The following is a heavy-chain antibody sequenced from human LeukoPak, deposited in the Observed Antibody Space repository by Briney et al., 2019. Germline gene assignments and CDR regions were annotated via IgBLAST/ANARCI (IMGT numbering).Heavy chain of an antibody. D-gene: IGHD3-22*01. J-gene: IGHJ4*02. V-gene: IGHV4-39*01. CDR3: ARRRGAYDSSGYFRPFNFDY. CDR2: IYYSGST. CDR1: GGSISSSSYY. Sequence: SETLSLTCTVSGGSISSSSYYWGWIRQPPGKGLEWIGSIYYSGSTYYNPSLKSRVTISVDTSKNQFSLKLSSVTAADTAVYYCARRRGAYDSSGYFRPFNFDYWGQGTLVTVSS.